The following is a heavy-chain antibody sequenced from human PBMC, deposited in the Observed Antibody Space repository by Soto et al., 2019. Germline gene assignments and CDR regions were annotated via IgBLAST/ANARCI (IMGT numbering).Heavy chain of an antibody. Sequence: GETLKISCQGSGYSFTSYWIGWVRQMPGKGLECMGIIYPGDSDTRYSPSFQGQVTIPADKSISTAYLQWSSLKASDTAMYYFAVGGVRGVITRTRDYYGMDVWGQGTTVTVSS. CDR3: AVGGVRGVITRTRDYYGMDV. V-gene: IGHV5-51*01. CDR1: GYSFTSYW. CDR2: IYPGDSDT. D-gene: IGHD3-10*01. J-gene: IGHJ6*02.